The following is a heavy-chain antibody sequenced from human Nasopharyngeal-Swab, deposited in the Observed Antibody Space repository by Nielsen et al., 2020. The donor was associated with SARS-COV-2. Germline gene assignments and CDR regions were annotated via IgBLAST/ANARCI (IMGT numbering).Heavy chain of an antibody. V-gene: IGHV4-59*01. Sequence: SETLSLTCTVSGCSISSYYWSWIRQPPGKGLEWIGYIYYSGSTNYNPSLKSRVTISVDTSKNQFSLKLSSVTAADTAVYYCARAKGYYDSSGYYYYYYMDVWGKGTTVTVSS. D-gene: IGHD3-22*01. J-gene: IGHJ6*03. CDR2: IYYSGST. CDR3: ARAKGYYDSSGYYYYYYMDV. CDR1: GCSISSYY.